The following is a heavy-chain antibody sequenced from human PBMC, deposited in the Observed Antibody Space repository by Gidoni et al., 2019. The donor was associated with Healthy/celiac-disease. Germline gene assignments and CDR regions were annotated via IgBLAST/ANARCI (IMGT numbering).Heavy chain of an antibody. J-gene: IGHJ5*02. V-gene: IGHV3-9*01. CDR2: ISWNSGSI. Sequence: EVQLVESGGGLVQPGRSLRLSCAASGFTFDDYAMHWVRQAPGKGLEWVSGISWNSGSIGYADSVKGRFTISRDNAKNSLYLQMNSLRAEDTALYYCAKDMIVGANWFDPWGQGTLVTVSS. CDR3: AKDMIVGANWFDP. D-gene: IGHD1-26*01. CDR1: GFTFDDYA.